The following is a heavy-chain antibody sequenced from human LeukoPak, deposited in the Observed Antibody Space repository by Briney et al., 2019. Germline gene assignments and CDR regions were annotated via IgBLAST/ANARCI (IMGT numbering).Heavy chain of an antibody. CDR1: GGSISSSSYY. Sequence: SETLSLTCTVSGGSISSSSYYWGWIRQPPGKGLEWIGSIYYSGSTYYNPSLKGRVTISVDTSKNQFSLKLSSVTAADTAVYYCATGSYYNVGFDYWGQGTLVTVSS. CDR3: ATGSYYNVGFDY. V-gene: IGHV4-39*01. CDR2: IYYSGST. D-gene: IGHD3-10*01. J-gene: IGHJ4*02.